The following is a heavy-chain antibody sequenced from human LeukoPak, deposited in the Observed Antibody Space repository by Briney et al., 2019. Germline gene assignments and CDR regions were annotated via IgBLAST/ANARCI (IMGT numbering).Heavy chain of an antibody. J-gene: IGHJ4*02. Sequence: ASVKVSCKASGYTFTGYYIHWVRQAPGQGLEWMGWINPNSGGTNYAQKFQGRVTLPRDTSISTAYMELSSLRSDDTAVYYCAREGSSSFYFDYWGQGTLVTVSS. CDR1: GYTFTGYY. V-gene: IGHV1-2*02. D-gene: IGHD6-6*01. CDR3: AREGSSSFYFDY. CDR2: INPNSGGT.